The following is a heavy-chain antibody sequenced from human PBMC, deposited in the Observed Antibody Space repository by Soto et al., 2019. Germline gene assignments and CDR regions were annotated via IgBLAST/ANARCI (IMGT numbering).Heavy chain of an antibody. CDR3: ARYDFGTFDY. V-gene: IGHV4-4*02. CDR1: GDSISSSFW. CDR2: IYHSGST. D-gene: IGHD4-17*01. J-gene: IGHJ4*02. Sequence: QVVLQESGPGLVKPSGTLSLTCAVSGDSISSSFWRSWVRQPPGEGLEWIGEIYHSGSTIYNPSLKSRVTISMDESKNEFSLKLSSVTAADTAVYYCARYDFGTFDYWGQGTQVTVSS.